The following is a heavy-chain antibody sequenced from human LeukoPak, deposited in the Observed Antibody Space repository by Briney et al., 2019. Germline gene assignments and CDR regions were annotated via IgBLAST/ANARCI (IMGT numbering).Heavy chain of an antibody. J-gene: IGHJ1*01. CDR2: IYYSGST. D-gene: IGHD3-22*01. V-gene: IGHV4-59*01. CDR3: ATGGYGAEYFQH. CDR1: GGSISSYY. Sequence: SETLSLTCTVSGGSISSYYWSWIRQPPGKGLEWIGYIYYSGSTNYNPSLKSRVTISVDTPKSQISLKLSSVTAADTAVYYCATGGYGAEYFQHWGQGTLVTVSS.